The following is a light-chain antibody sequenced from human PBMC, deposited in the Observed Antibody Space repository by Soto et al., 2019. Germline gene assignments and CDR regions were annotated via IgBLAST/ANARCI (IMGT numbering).Light chain of an antibody. CDR3: SSYTSSSTLYV. V-gene: IGLV2-14*01. Sequence: QSALTQPASVSGSPGQSITISCTGTSSDVGGYNYVSWYQQHPSKAPKLMIYEVSNRPSGVSNRFSGSKSGNTASLTIYGLQAEDEADYYCSSYTSSSTLYVFGTGTKLTVL. CDR1: SSDVGGYNY. J-gene: IGLJ1*01. CDR2: EVS.